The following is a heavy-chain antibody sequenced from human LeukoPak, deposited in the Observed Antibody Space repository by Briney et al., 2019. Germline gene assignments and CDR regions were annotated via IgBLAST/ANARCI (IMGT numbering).Heavy chain of an antibody. J-gene: IGHJ3*02. CDR1: GFTFSTYS. CDR3: ARCWGSGRYLFDAFDI. Sequence: GGSLRLSCAASGFTFSTYSMNWVRQAPGKGLEWVSYISSSTTTTHYADSVKGRFTISRDDAKNSLFLQMNSLRAEDTAVYYCARCWGSGRYLFDAFDIWGQGTMVTVSS. D-gene: IGHD1-26*01. V-gene: IGHV3-48*01. CDR2: ISSSTTTT.